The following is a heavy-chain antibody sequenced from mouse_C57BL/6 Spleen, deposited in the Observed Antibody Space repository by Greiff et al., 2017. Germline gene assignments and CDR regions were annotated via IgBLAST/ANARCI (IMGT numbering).Heavy chain of an antibody. CDR2: IHPNSGST. Sequence: VKLQQPGAELVKPGASVKLSCKASGYTFTSYWMHWVKQRPGQGLEWIGMIHPNSGSTNYNEKFKSKATLTVDNSSSTAYMQLSSLTSEDAAVYYCAGDYPYYFGYWGQGTTLTVSS. V-gene: IGHV1-64*01. CDR1: GYTFTSYW. D-gene: IGHD2-4*01. J-gene: IGHJ2*01. CDR3: AGDYPYYFGY.